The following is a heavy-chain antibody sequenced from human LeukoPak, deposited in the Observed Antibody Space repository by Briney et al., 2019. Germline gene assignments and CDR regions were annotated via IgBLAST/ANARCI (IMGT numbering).Heavy chain of an antibody. Sequence: GGSLRLSCAASGFTFSSYSMNWVRQTPGKGLEWVSYIGTSSSIIYYADSVKGRFTISRDNAKNSLYLQMNSLRDENTAVYYCARHDYAGNSGDYWGQGTLVTVSS. CDR3: ARHDYAGNSGDY. V-gene: IGHV3-48*02. J-gene: IGHJ4*02. CDR1: GFTFSSYS. CDR2: IGTSSSII. D-gene: IGHD4-23*01.